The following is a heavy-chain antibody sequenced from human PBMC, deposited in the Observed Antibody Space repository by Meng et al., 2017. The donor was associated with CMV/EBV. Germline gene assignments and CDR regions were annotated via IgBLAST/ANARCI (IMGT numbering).Heavy chain of an antibody. Sequence: GSLRLSRKGSGYSFTSYWIGRVRQMPGKGLEWMGIIYPGDSDTRYSPSFQGQVTISADKSISTAYLQWSSLKASDTAMYYCARLDHGSYHDYWGQGTLVTVSS. J-gene: IGHJ4*02. CDR3: ARLDHGSYHDY. D-gene: IGHD1-26*01. V-gene: IGHV5-51*01. CDR1: GYSFTSYW. CDR2: IYPGDSDT.